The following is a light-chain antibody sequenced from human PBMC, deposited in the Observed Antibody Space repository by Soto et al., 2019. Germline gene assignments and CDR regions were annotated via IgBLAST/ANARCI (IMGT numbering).Light chain of an antibody. J-gene: IGKJ1*01. Sequence: DIQLTQSPSSLSASVGDRVCISCLASQSISNYLNWYQQKPGKAPKVLIFAASRLQSGVPSRFSGSGSGTDFTLTISSLQPEDFAVYYCQQYNEWWTFGQGTKVDI. V-gene: IGKV1-39*01. CDR2: AAS. CDR1: QSISNY. CDR3: QQYNEWWT.